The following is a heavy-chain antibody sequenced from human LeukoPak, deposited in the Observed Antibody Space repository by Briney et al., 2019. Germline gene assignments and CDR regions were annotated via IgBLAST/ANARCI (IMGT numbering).Heavy chain of an antibody. J-gene: IGHJ3*01. CDR2: ISGSGGTT. Sequence: GGSLRLSCAASGFTVSSNYMSWVRQAPGKGLEWVSAISGSGGTTYYADSVKGRFTISRDNSKNTVYLQMNSLRGEDTALYYCAKPKRGLPDDAFDFWGQGTMVTVSS. V-gene: IGHV3-23*01. CDR3: AKPKRGLPDDAFDF. CDR1: GFTVSSNY. D-gene: IGHD3-10*01.